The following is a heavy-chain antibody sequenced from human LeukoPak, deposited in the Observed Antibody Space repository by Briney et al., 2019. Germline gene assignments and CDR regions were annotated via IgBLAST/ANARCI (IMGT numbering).Heavy chain of an antibody. J-gene: IGHJ4*02. CDR1: GFTFSSYA. CDR2: ISYDGSNK. D-gene: IGHD3-16*02. CDR3: ARTGYDYVWGSYRPYYFDY. V-gene: IGHV3-30*04. Sequence: PGGSLRLSCAASGFTFSSYAMHWVRQAPGKGLEWVAVISYDGSNKYYADSVKGRFTISRDNSKNTLYLQMNSLRAEDTAVYYCARTGYDYVWGSYRPYYFDYWGQGTLVTVSS.